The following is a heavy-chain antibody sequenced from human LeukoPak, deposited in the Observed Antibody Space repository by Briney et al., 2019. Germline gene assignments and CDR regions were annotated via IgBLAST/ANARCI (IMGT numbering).Heavy chain of an antibody. CDR3: ARGGVTTMTLRDLWLDY. J-gene: IGHJ4*02. Sequence: GGSLRLSCAASGFTFSNYAMHWVRQAPGKGLEWGALMSYDGSNKFSADSVKGRFTISRDNSKSTLYLQMNSLKAEDTAVYYCARGGVTTMTLRDLWLDYWGQGTLVTVSS. V-gene: IGHV3-30-3*01. CDR2: MSYDGSNK. CDR1: GFTFSNYA. D-gene: IGHD4-17*01.